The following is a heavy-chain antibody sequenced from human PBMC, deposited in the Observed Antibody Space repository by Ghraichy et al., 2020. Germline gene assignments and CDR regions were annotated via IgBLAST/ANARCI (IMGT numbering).Heavy chain of an antibody. V-gene: IGHV4-39*01. CDR2: IYYSGST. Sequence: SETLSLTCTVSGGSISSSSYYWGWIRQPPGKGLEWIGTIYYSGSTYYNPSLKSRVTISVDTSKNQFSLKLSSVTAADTAVYYCARPLRSDWYFDLWGRGTLVTVSS. J-gene: IGHJ2*01. CDR3: ARPLRSDWYFDL. CDR1: GGSISSSSYY.